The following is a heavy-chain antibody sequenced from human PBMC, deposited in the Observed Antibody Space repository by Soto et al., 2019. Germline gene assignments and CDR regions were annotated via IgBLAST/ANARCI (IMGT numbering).Heavy chain of an antibody. J-gene: IGHJ4*03. CDR1: GYVFSNYF. V-gene: IGHV1-2*02. D-gene: IGHD3-9*01. Sequence: ASVKVSCKASGYVFSNYFMHWVRQAPGQGLEWMGYINPQSGGSKYEDNFQDRVTMTRDTPKTTVYMELRGLTSDDAAVYYCARERVRTREGVASFDLWSQGKLVTVSS. CDR2: INPQSGGS. CDR3: ARERVRTREGVASFDL.